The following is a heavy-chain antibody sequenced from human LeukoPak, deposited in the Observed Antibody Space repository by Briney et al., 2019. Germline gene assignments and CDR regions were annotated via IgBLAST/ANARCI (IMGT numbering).Heavy chain of an antibody. J-gene: IGHJ3*02. D-gene: IGHD4-17*01. CDR1: GLTFSSYG. V-gene: IGHV3-30*02. CDR3: PKDFYVDPDAFVI. CDR2: IRYDVSNK. Sequence: VGSLSLSRAASGLTFSSYGMNWVRQAPGTGLEGVAFIRYDVSNKYYADSVPGRFTIPRDNSKNTLYLQMNSLRAEHPAAYYCPKDFYVDPDAFVIWGQKTIGTVSS.